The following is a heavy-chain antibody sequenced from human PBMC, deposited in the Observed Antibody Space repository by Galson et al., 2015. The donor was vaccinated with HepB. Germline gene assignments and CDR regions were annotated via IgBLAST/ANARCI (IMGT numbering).Heavy chain of an antibody. Sequence: QSGAEVKKPGESLKISCKGSGYSFTSYWIGWVRQMPGKGLEWMGIIYPGDSDTRYSPSFQGQVTISADKSISTAYLQWSSLKASDTAMYYCARGQIAAAGTEGVLDYWGQGTLVTVSS. CDR1: GYSFTSYW. D-gene: IGHD6-13*01. V-gene: IGHV5-51*01. CDR2: IYPGDSDT. CDR3: ARGQIAAAGTEGVLDY. J-gene: IGHJ4*02.